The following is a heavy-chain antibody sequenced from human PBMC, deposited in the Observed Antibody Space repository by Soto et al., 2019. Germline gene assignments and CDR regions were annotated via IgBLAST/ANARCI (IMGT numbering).Heavy chain of an antibody. V-gene: IGHV4-4*02. CDR3: ARDKGGDIVVVPAAIQDHYYYYGMDV. CDR2: IYHSGST. J-gene: IGHJ6*02. CDR1: GGSISSSNW. D-gene: IGHD2-2*02. Sequence: SETLSLTCAVSGGSISSSNWWSWVRQPPGKGLEWIGEIYHSGSTNYNPSLKSRVTISVDKSKNQFSLKLSSVTAADTAVYYYARDKGGDIVVVPAAIQDHYYYYGMDVWGQGTTVTVSS.